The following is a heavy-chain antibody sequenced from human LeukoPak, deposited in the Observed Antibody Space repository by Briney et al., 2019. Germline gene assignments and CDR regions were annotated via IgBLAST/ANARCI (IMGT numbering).Heavy chain of an antibody. CDR3: ARTYGSGTLDV. Sequence: SETLSLTCTVSGGSISNYYWSWIRQPPGKGLEWIGYIYYSGSTTYNPSLKSRVTISVDTSKNQFSLKLSSVTAADTAVYYCARTYGSGTLDVWGQGTTVTVSS. V-gene: IGHV4-59*08. CDR1: GGSISNYY. J-gene: IGHJ6*02. CDR2: IYYSGST. D-gene: IGHD3-10*01.